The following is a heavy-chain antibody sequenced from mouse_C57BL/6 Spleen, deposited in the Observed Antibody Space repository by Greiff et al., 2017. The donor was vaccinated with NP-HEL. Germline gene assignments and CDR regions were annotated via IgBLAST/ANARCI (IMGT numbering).Heavy chain of an antibody. CDR2: ISNGGGST. V-gene: IGHV5-12*01. CDR1: GFTFSDYY. Sequence: EVMLVESGGGLVQPGGSLKLSCAASGFTFSDYYMYWVRQTPEKRLEWVAYISNGGGSTYYPDTVKGRFTISRDNAKNTLYLQMSRLKSEDTAMYYCASPDGYWGQGTTLTVSS. CDR3: ASPDGY. J-gene: IGHJ2*01.